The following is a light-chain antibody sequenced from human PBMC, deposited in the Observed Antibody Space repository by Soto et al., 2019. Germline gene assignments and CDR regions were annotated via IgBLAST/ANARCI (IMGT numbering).Light chain of an antibody. CDR2: GNS. Sequence: QSVLTQPPSVSGATGQRVTISCTGSSSNIGADYDVHWYQQLPGTAPKLLIYGNSNRPSGVPDRFSGSKSGTSASLAITGLQAEDEADYYCQSYDSSLSAVVFGGGPTLTVL. J-gene: IGLJ3*02. CDR3: QSYDSSLSAVV. CDR1: SSNIGADYD. V-gene: IGLV1-40*01.